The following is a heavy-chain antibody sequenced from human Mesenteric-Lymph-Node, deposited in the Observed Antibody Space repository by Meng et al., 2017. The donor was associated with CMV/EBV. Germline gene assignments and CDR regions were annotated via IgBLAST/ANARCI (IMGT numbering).Heavy chain of an antibody. CDR3: ARPPVATADLWSGPRNGLDS. CDR1: GFTFDDYA. V-gene: IGHV3-9*01. CDR2: ISWNSGSI. Sequence: GGSLRLSCAASGFTFDDYAMHWVRQAPGKGLEWVSGISWNSGSIGYADSVKGRFTISRDNAKNSLYLQMNSLRADDTAVYYCARPPVATADLWSGPRNGLDSRGQGTLVTVSS. J-gene: IGHJ4*02. D-gene: IGHD3-3*01.